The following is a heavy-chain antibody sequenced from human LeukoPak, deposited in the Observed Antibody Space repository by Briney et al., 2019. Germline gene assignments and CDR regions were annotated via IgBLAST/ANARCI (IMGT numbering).Heavy chain of an antibody. CDR3: AREPPQYCSGGSCYPSSYAFDI. CDR2: ISSSGSTT. J-gene: IGHJ3*02. D-gene: IGHD2-15*01. CDR1: GFTFSDYY. Sequence: GRSLRLSCAASGFTFSDYYMSWIRQAPGKRLEWGSYISSSGSTTYYADSVKCRFTISRDNAKNSLYLQMNSLRAEDTAVYYCAREPPQYCSGGSCYPSSYAFDIWGQGTMVTVSS. V-gene: IGHV3-11*01.